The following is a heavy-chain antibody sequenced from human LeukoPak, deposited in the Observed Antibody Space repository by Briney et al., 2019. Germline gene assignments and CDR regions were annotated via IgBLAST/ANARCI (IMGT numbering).Heavy chain of an antibody. CDR3: ARAERNAFDI. CDR1: GGSISSGDYY. Sequence: SETLSLTCTVSGGSISSGDYYWSWIRQPPGKGLEWIGCIYYSGSTYYNPSLKSRVTISVDTSKNQFSLKLSSVTAADTAVYYCARAERNAFDIWGQGTMVTVSS. D-gene: IGHD1-1*01. J-gene: IGHJ3*02. V-gene: IGHV4-30-4*08. CDR2: IYYSGST.